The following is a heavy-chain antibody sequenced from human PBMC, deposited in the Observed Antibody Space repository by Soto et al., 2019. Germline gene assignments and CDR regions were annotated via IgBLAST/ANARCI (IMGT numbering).Heavy chain of an antibody. CDR2: ISAYNGNT. D-gene: IGHD5-18*01. Sequence: GASVKVSYKASGYTITSYGISWVRQAPGQGLEWMGWISAYNGNTNYAQKLQGRVTMTTDTSTSTAYMELRSLRSDDTAVYYCASNLRGYSYGSDYYYYYYMDVWGKGTTVTVSS. V-gene: IGHV1-18*01. J-gene: IGHJ6*03. CDR3: ASNLRGYSYGSDYYYYYYMDV. CDR1: GYTITSYG.